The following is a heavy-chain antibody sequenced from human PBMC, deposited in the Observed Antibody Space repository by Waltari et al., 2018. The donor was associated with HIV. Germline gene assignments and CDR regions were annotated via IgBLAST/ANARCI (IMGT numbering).Heavy chain of an antibody. D-gene: IGHD5-12*01. Sequence: QVQLQESGPGLVKPSETLSLTCTVSGGSISSYYWSWIRPPPGKGLEWIGRIYTSGSTNYNPSLKSRVTMSVDTSKNQFSLKLSSVTAADTAVYYCARERDSGYDFYYYGMDVWGQGTTVTVSS. J-gene: IGHJ6*02. CDR1: GGSISSYY. CDR2: IYTSGST. CDR3: ARERDSGYDFYYYGMDV. V-gene: IGHV4-4*07.